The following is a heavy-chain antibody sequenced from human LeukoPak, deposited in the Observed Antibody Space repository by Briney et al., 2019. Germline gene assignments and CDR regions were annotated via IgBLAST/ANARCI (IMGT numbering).Heavy chain of an antibody. CDR3: AGEQYYYDSSGYPLPLGY. V-gene: IGHV4-39*07. D-gene: IGHD3-22*01. CDR2: INHSGST. CDR1: GGSISSGDYY. J-gene: IGHJ4*02. Sequence: SETLSLTCTVSGGSISSGDYYWSWIRQPPGKGLEWIGEINHSGSTNYNPPLKSRVTISVDTSKNQFSLKLSSVTAADTAVYYCAGEQYYYDSSGYPLPLGYWGQGTLVTVSS.